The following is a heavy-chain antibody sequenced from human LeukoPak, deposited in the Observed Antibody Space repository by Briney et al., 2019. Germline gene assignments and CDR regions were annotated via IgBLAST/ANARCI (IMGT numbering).Heavy chain of an antibody. CDR2: IPGGGGST. CDR1: GFTFSSYA. CDR3: AKDHPDWGSSFQY. V-gene: IGHV3-23*01. D-gene: IGHD7-27*01. J-gene: IGHJ4*02. Sequence: GGSLRLSCAASGFTFSSYAMNWVRQAPGKGLEWVSAIPGGGGSTYYADSVKGRFTISRDNSKNTLYLQMNSLRDEDTAVYYCAKDHPDWGSSFQYWGQGALVTVSS.